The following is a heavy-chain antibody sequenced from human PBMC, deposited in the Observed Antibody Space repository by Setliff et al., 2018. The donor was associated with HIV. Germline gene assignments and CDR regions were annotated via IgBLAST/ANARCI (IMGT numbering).Heavy chain of an antibody. CDR3: ARRQSYYDILNGPAFDALDI. J-gene: IGHJ3*02. D-gene: IGHD3-9*01. CDR2: LSNRGTT. CDR1: GDSISSHY. Sequence: PSETLSLTCAVSGDSISSHYWSWIRQPPGKGLEWIGYLSNRGTTDYNPSLKSRVTISVDTSKNQFSLKLSSVTAADTAVYSCARRQSYYDILNGPAFDALDIWGQGTKVTVSS. V-gene: IGHV4-4*08.